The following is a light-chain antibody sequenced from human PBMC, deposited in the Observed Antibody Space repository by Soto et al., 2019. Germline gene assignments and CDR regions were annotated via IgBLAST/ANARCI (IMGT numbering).Light chain of an antibody. CDR1: QSVSSN. CDR3: QQYNDWPLT. J-gene: IGKJ1*01. CDR2: GAS. Sequence: EIVMTQSPATLSVSPGERATLSCRASQSVSSNLAWYQKKPGQAPRLLIYGASTRATGIPARFSGSGSATEFTLTISSLEPEDFAVYYCQQYNDWPLTFGQGTKVDIK. V-gene: IGKV3-15*01.